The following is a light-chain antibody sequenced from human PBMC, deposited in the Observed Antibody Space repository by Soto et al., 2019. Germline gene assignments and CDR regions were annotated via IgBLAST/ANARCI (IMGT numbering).Light chain of an antibody. CDR2: AAS. Sequence: AIRMTQSPSSLSASTGDRVTITFLASQGISSYLAWYQQKPGKAPKLLIYAASTLQSGVPSRFSGSGSGTDFTLTISCLQSEDFATYYCQQYYSYSWTFGQGTKVDIK. CDR1: QGISSY. J-gene: IGKJ1*01. V-gene: IGKV1-8*01. CDR3: QQYYSYSWT.